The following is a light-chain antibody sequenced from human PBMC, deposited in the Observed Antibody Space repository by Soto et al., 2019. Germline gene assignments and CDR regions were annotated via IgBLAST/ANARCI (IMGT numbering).Light chain of an antibody. Sequence: IQLTQSPSSLSASVGDSVTITCRASQGVSRYLSWYQQKPGRAPILLISAASTLQSGVPARFIGSGSGTDVTLSITSLQPEDFATYYCQQLNTYPVTFGGGTKVEIK. J-gene: IGKJ4*01. CDR2: AAS. V-gene: IGKV1-9*01. CDR3: QQLNTYPVT. CDR1: QGVSRY.